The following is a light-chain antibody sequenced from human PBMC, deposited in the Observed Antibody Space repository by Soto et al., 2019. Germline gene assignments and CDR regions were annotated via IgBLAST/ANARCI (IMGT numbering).Light chain of an antibody. Sequence: QSVLTQSPSASGTPGQRVTISCSGSRSNIGRNLVYWYQHVPVTAPRLLIQRNNERPSGVPDRFSGSKSGTSVSLAISGLRSDDEATYYCAGWDDTLDAQVLGGGTKLTVL. J-gene: IGLJ3*02. CDR2: RNN. V-gene: IGLV1-47*01. CDR1: RSNIGRNL. CDR3: AGWDDTLDAQV.